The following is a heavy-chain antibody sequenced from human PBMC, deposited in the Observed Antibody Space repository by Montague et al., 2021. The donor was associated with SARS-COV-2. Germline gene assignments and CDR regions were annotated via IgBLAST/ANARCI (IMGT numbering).Heavy chain of an antibody. D-gene: IGHD4-23*01. J-gene: IGHJ4*02. CDR3: ARSHDYRGNDYFDS. V-gene: IGHV4-34*01. CDR2: ITHGGST. CDR1: GGSLSGFY. Sequence: SETLSLTCAVYGGSLSGFYWTWIRQAPGKGLEWVGGITHGGSTSYSTALKRRLTISLDTSKNQFSLKLDSATAADTATYYCARSHDYRGNDYFDSWGQGALVIVSS.